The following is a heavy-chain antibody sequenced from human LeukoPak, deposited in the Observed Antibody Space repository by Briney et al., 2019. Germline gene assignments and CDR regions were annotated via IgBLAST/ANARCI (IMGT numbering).Heavy chain of an antibody. J-gene: IGHJ4*02. D-gene: IGHD5-24*01. CDR1: GFTFRNYW. CDR3: ARDRTRDGYNQGRVFDY. CDR2: IKQDGSDR. V-gene: IGHV3-7*03. Sequence: GGSLRLSCAASGFTFRNYWMSWVRQAPGTGLEWVANIKQDGSDRNYVTSVRGRFTISRDNAESSLFLQMNSLRAEDTAVYYCARDRTRDGYNQGRVFDYWGQGTLVTVSS.